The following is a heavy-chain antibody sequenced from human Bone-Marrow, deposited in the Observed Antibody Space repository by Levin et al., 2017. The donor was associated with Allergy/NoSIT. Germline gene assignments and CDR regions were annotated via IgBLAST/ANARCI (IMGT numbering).Heavy chain of an antibody. J-gene: IGHJ4*02. CDR2: VSETGSGS. CDR1: GFTFSSFA. Sequence: GESLKISCVASGFTFSSFAMSWVRQAPGKGLEWIAAVSETGSGSYYADSVEGRFTISRDNSKNTFYLHMISVTVEDTAVYFCANLYSDYVDYWGQGTLVTVSS. D-gene: IGHD4-11*01. CDR3: ANLYSDYVDY. V-gene: IGHV3-23*01.